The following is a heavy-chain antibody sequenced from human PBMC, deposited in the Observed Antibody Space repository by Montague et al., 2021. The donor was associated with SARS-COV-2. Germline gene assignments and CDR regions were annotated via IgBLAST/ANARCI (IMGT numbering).Heavy chain of an antibody. CDR3: ARDPVRYDASDYSGGYYSFDMDD. Sequence: TLSLTCTVSGGSISSGSYYWTWIRQPAGKGLEWIGRIYTRGSANYNASLTSRVTISLYTSKNQFSLKLSSVTAADTAVYYCARDPVRYDASDYSGGYYSFDMDDWGQGTTVTVSS. CDR2: IYTRGSA. J-gene: IGHJ6*02. D-gene: IGHD3-22*01. CDR1: GGSISSGSYY. V-gene: IGHV4-61*02.